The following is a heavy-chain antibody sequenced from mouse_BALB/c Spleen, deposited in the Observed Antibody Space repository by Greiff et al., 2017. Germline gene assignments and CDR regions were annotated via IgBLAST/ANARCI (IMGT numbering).Heavy chain of an antibody. Sequence: VQLQQSGPELVKPGASVKISCKASGYSFTGYFMNWVMQSHGKSLEWIGRINPYNGDTFYNQKFKGKATLTVDKSSSTAHMELRSLASEDSAVYYCARGGNYFDDWGQGTTLTVSS. CDR3: ARGGNYFDD. CDR1: GYSFTGYF. CDR2: INPYNGDT. J-gene: IGHJ2*01. V-gene: IGHV1-20*02.